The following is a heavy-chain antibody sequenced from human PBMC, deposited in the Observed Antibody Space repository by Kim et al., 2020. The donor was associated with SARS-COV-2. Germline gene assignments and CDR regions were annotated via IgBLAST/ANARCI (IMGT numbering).Heavy chain of an antibody. J-gene: IGHJ4*02. D-gene: IGHD3-10*01. Sequence: SETLSLTCTVSGGSISSGGYYWSWIRQHPGKGLEWIGYIYYSGSTYYNPSLKSRVTISVDTSKNQFSLKLSSVTAADTAVYYCARVRGAGVGFGDVGIDYWGQGTLVTVSS. CDR2: IYYSGST. V-gene: IGHV4-31*03. CDR1: GGSISSGGYY. CDR3: ARVRGAGVGFGDVGIDY.